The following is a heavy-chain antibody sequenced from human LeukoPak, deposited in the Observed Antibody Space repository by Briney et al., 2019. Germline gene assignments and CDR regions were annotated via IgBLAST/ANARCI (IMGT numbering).Heavy chain of an antibody. J-gene: IGHJ4*02. D-gene: IGHD3-22*01. CDR1: GGSMSSSSYY. CDR3: ARHDKGFDY. V-gene: IGHV4-39*01. CDR2: IYHSGST. Sequence: SETLSLTCTVSGGSMSSSSYYWGCIRQPPGKGLEWIGSIYHSGSTYYNPSLKSRVTISVDTSKNQFSLKLSSVTAADTAVYYCARHDKGFDYWGQGTLVTVSA.